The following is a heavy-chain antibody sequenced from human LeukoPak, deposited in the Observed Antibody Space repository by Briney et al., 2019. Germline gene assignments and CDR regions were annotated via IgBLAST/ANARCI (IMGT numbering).Heavy chain of an antibody. CDR3: ARDGDIVVVPAALGAFDI. Sequence: RASVKVSCKASGYTFTSYAMHWVRQAPGQRLEWMGWINAGNGNTKYSQKFQGRVTITRDTSASTAYMELSSLRSEDTAVYYCARDGDIVVVPAALGAFDIWGQGTMVTVSS. CDR2: INAGNGNT. J-gene: IGHJ3*02. CDR1: GYTFTSYA. V-gene: IGHV1-3*01. D-gene: IGHD2-2*01.